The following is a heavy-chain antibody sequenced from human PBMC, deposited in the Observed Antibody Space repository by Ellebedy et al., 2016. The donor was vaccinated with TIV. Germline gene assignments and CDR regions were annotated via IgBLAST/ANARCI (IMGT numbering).Heavy chain of an antibody. CDR2: IWYDGSNK. CDR3: ARNGNEDVCGSYHHDY. CDR1: GFTFSSYG. Sequence: GESLKISCAASGFTFSSYGMHWVRQAPGKGLEWVALIWYDGSNKYYADSVKGRFTISRDNAKNSLYLQMNSLSDEDTAVYYCARNGNEDVCGSYHHDYWGQGTLVTVSS. J-gene: IGHJ4*02. D-gene: IGHD3-16*02. V-gene: IGHV3-33*03.